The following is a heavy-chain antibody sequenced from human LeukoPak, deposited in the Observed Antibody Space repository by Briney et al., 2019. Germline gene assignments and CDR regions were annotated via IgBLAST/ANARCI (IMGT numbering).Heavy chain of an antibody. V-gene: IGHV1-2*02. Sequence: ASVKVSCKASGYTFIDYYMHWVRQAPGQGLEWMGWINPNSGGTSYAQNFQGRVTMTRDTSISTAYVELSRLRSDDTAVYYCARDSRRYSGYDFRYWGQGTLVTVSS. CDR1: GYTFIDYY. D-gene: IGHD5-12*01. CDR2: INPNSGGT. CDR3: ARDSRRYSGYDFRY. J-gene: IGHJ4*02.